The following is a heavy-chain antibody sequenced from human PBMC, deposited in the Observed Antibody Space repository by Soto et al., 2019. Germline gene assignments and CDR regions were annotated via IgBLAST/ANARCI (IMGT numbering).Heavy chain of an antibody. CDR1: GFTFNIYA. CDR3: AREDDYGYRYINYGLDV. CDR2: ISFDGTKK. D-gene: IGHD4-17*01. Sequence: QAQLVESGGGVAQPGRSLRLSCAASGFTFNIYALHWVRQAPGKGLEWVAVISFDGTKKYYSDSVKGRFTISRDNLKNTLYLQMSNLRVEDAALYFCAREDDYGYRYINYGLDVWGQGTTVTVSS. V-gene: IGHV3-30-3*01. J-gene: IGHJ6*02.